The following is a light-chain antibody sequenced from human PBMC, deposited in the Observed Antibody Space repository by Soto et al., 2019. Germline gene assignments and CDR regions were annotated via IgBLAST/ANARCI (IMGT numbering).Light chain of an antibody. Sequence: DIQMTQSPSSVSASVGDRVTITCRASQGISSWLAWYQQKPGKAPKLLIYAASSLQNGVPSTFGGSESVTYFTLTNTTLQPEDFATYECQHANSFPPYTFGPGTKVYI. CDR2: AAS. J-gene: IGKJ3*01. CDR3: QHANSFPPYT. V-gene: IGKV1-12*01. CDR1: QGISSW.